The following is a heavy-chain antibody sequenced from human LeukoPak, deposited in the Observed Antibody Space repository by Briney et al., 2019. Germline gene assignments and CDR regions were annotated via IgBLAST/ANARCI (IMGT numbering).Heavy chain of an antibody. Sequence: SGGSLRLSCAASGFTFSSYAMSWVRQAPGKGLEWVSTISGSGGSTYYADSVKGRFTISRDNSKNTLYLQMNSLRAEDTAVYYCAKDIRSSGRSKYSDYWGQGTLVTVSS. J-gene: IGHJ4*02. D-gene: IGHD6-19*01. CDR2: ISGSGGST. V-gene: IGHV3-23*01. CDR3: AKDIRSSGRSKYSDY. CDR1: GFTFSSYA.